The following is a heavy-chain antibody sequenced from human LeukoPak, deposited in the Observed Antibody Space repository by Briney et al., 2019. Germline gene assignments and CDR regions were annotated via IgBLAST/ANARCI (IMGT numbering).Heavy chain of an antibody. V-gene: IGHV4-34*12. Sequence: PSETLSLTCAVYGGAFSGYYWSWIRQPPGKGLEWIGEIIHRGITNYNPSLESRATVYVDTSKNQLSLAMTSVTAVDTAVYFCARRITGSTRFGLWGQGILVTVSS. CDR2: IIHRGIT. CDR3: ARRITGSTRFGL. D-gene: IGHD1-7*01. J-gene: IGHJ5*02. CDR1: GGAFSGYY.